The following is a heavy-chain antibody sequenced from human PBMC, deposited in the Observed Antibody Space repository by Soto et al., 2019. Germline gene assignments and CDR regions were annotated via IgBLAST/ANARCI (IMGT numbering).Heavy chain of an antibody. CDR1: GFTFRNYW. J-gene: IGHJ4*02. CDR3: VSDSHGDY. CDR2: IDHDGPT. V-gene: IGHV3-74*01. Sequence: EVQLVESGGGLVQPGGSLRLSCAGSGFTFRNYWMHWVRQAPGKGLEWVSRIDHDGPTDYADSVRGRFTISRDNAENTLYRQMTRLTPEYTSVYYCVSDSHGDYWGQGTLVTVSS.